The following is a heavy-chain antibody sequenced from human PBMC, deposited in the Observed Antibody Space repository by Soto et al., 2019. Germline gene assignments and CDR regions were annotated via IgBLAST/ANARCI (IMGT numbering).Heavy chain of an antibody. Sequence: SGPTLVNPTQTLTLTCTFSGSSLSTSGVGVGWIRQPPGKALEWLALIYWNDDKRYSPSLKSRLTLTKDTSKYQVVLTMTNMDPVDTAKYYCAHSFGDSRCCTPCGWCEPWGKGTRGTAAS. CDR2: IYWNDDK. CDR3: AHSFGDSRCCTPCGWCEP. D-gene: IGHD3-16*01. CDR1: GSSLSTSGVG. V-gene: IGHV2-5*01. J-gene: IGHJ5*02.